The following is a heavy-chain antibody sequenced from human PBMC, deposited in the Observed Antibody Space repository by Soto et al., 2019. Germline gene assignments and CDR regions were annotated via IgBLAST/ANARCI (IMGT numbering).Heavy chain of an antibody. CDR3: ARGSLKFDF. CDR2: IFDSGIT. V-gene: IGHV4-4*07. J-gene: IGHJ4*02. CDR1: GGSLSYYY. Sequence: SETLSLTCSVSGGSLSYYYWSWIRQPAGRGLEWIGRIFDSGITNYSPSLRSRITMSVDTSKNQFSLKLSSVTAADTAVYYCARGSLKFDFWGMGTLVTVSS. D-gene: IGHD3-10*01.